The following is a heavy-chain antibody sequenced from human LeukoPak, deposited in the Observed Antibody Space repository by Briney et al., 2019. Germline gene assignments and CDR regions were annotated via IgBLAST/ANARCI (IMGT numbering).Heavy chain of an antibody. CDR2: INNDGSSA. V-gene: IGHV3-74*01. CDR1: GFTFNNYW. CDR3: ARGGTGHGMDV. D-gene: IGHD1-1*01. Sequence: GGSLRLSCAASGFTFNNYWIHWVRQVPGKGLVWVSRINNDGSSASYVDSVKGRFTISRDNAKNTLFLQMNSLRAEDTAVYYCARGGTGHGMDVWGQGTTVIVSS. J-gene: IGHJ6*02.